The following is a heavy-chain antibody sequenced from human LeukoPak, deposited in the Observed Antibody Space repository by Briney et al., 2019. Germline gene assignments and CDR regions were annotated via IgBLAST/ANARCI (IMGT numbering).Heavy chain of an antibody. CDR2: IYYSGST. J-gene: IGHJ5*02. Sequence: SETLSLTCTVSGGSISSYYWSWIRQPPGKGLEWIGYIYYSGSTNYNPSLKSRVTISVDTSKNQFSLKLSSVTAADTAVYYCARDDYEGWFDPWGQGALVTVSS. V-gene: IGHV4-59*01. CDR3: ARDDYEGWFDP. CDR1: GGSISSYY. D-gene: IGHD4/OR15-4a*01.